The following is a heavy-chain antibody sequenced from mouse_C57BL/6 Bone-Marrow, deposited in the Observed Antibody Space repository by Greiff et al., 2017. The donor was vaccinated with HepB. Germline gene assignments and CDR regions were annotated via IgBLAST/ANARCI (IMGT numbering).Heavy chain of an antibody. V-gene: IGHV7-3*01. J-gene: IGHJ4*01. CDR3: ARSGYGGAMDY. Sequence: EVKVEESGGGLVQPGGSLSLSCAASGFTFTDYYMSWVRQPPGKALEWLGFIRNKANGYTTEYSASVKGRFTISRDNSQSILYLQMNALRAEDSATYYCARSGYGGAMDYWGQGTSVTVSS. D-gene: IGHD3-2*02. CDR1: GFTFTDYY. CDR2: IRNKANGYTT.